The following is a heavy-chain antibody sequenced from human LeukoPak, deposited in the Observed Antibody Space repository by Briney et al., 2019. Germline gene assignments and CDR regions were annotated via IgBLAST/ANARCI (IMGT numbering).Heavy chain of an antibody. V-gene: IGHV4-34*01. CDR2: INHSGST. D-gene: IGHD3-22*01. CDR1: GASFSGYY. CDR3: QISHYDSSGYYPYYFDY. J-gene: IGHJ4*02. Sequence: SETLSLTCAVYGASFSGYYWSWLRQPPGKGLEWLGEINHSGSTNYNPSLKSRVTISVDTSKNQFSLKLSSVTAADTAVYYCQISHYDSSGYYPYYFDYWGQGTLVTVSS.